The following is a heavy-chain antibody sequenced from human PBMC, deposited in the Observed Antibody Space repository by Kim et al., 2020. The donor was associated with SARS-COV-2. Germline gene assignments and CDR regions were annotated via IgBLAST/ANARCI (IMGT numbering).Heavy chain of an antibody. V-gene: IGHV4-39*01. CDR3: ASTPRWSTRVYYYYYGMDV. D-gene: IGHD2-15*01. J-gene: IGHJ6*02. CDR1: GGSISSSSYY. CDR2: IYYSGST. Sequence: SETLSLTCTVSGGSISSSSYYWGWIRQPPGKGLEWIGSIYYSGSTYYNPSLKSRVTISVDTSKNQFSLKLSSVTAADTAVYYCASTPRWSTRVYYYYYGMDVWGQGTTVTVSS.